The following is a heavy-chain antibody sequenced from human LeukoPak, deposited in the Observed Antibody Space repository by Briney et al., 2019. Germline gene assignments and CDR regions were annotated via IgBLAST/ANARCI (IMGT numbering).Heavy chain of an antibody. D-gene: IGHD2-2*01. J-gene: IGHJ4*02. CDR3: ARGRMIYCSSTSCAMIGDY. Sequence: PSETLSLTCIVSGDSFNRGGFYWSWIRQHPGKGLEWIRYISYSGHTSYNPSLESRFTISADTSKNQFSLKLSSVTAADTAVYYCARGRMIYCSSTSCAMIGDYWGQGTLVTVSS. CDR2: ISYSGHT. V-gene: IGHV4-31*03. CDR1: GDSFNRGGFY.